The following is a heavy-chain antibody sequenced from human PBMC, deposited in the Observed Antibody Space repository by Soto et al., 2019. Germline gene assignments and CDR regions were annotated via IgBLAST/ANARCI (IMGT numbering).Heavy chain of an antibody. CDR2: MNPNSGNT. J-gene: IGHJ6*02. V-gene: IGHV1-8*01. D-gene: IGHD3-3*01. CDR1: GYTFTSYD. CDR3: ARERSGPTSMDV. Sequence: QVQLVQSGAEVKKPGASVKVSCKASGYTFTSYDINWVRQATGQGLEWMGGMNPNSGNTGYAQKFRGRVTTARHTSITTAYMELSSLRSEDTAVYYCARERSGPTSMDVCGRGTTVTVSS.